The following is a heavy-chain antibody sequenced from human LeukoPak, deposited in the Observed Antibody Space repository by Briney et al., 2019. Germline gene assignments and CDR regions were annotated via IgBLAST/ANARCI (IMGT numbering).Heavy chain of an antibody. V-gene: IGHV3-43*01. J-gene: IGHJ4*02. Sequence: GGSLRLSCAASGFTFDDYTMHWVRQAPGKGLEWVSLISWDGGSTYYADSVKGRFTISRDNSKNSLYLQMNSLRTEDTALYYCATGGGSSCSYYFDYWGQGTLVTVSS. CDR2: ISWDGGST. CDR1: GFTFDDYT. CDR3: ATGGGSSCSYYFDY. D-gene: IGHD6-13*01.